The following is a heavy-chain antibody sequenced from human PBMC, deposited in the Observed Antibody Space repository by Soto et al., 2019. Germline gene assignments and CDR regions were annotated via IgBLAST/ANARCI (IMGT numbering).Heavy chain of an antibody. CDR1: GGSFSGYY. D-gene: IGHD6-25*01. J-gene: IGHJ6*02. CDR2: INHSGST. Sequence: TSETLSLTCAVYGGSFSGYYWSWIRQPPGKGLEWIGEINHSGSTNYNPSLKSRVTISVDTSKNQFSLKLSSVTAADTAVYYCARGGGGYYYYYYGMDVWGQGTTVTVSS. V-gene: IGHV4-34*01. CDR3: ARGGGGYYYYYYGMDV.